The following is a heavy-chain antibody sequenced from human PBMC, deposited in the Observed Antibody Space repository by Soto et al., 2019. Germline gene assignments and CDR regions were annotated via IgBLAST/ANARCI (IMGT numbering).Heavy chain of an antibody. J-gene: IGHJ6*02. CDR1: GYSFTTYW. D-gene: IGHD3-16*01. CDR3: ARLGIWSYGMDV. Sequence: VESLKISCQGSGYSFTTYWIGWMRQMPGKGLEWMGIIYPGNSDIRYSPSFQGQVTISADKSISTAYLKWSGLKASDTAMYYCARLGIWSYGMDVWGQGTTVTVSS. V-gene: IGHV5-51*01. CDR2: IYPGNSDI.